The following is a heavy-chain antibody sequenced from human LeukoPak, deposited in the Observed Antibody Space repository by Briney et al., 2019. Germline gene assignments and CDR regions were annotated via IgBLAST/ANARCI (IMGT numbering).Heavy chain of an antibody. J-gene: IGHJ6*02. D-gene: IGHD1-1*01. CDR3: ARERWEQLEWYYYYYGMDV. Sequence: PGGSLRLSCAASGFTFSSYAMSWVRQAPGKGLEWVSGISGSGGSTYYADSVKGRFTISRDNAKNSLYLQMNSLRAEDTAVYYCARERWEQLEWYYYYYGMDVWGQGTTVTVSS. V-gene: IGHV3-23*01. CDR1: GFTFSSYA. CDR2: ISGSGGST.